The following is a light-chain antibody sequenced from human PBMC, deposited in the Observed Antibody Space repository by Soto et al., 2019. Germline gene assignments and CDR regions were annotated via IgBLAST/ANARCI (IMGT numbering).Light chain of an antibody. CDR3: QQHLSFPPT. V-gene: IGKV1-12*01. CDR2: TGS. J-gene: IGKJ1*01. CDR1: QAIDSW. Sequence: DIQMTQSPSSVSASVGDRVTITCRASQAIDSWLAWYQQKPGEAPKLLIFTGSLLHSGVPPRFSGSGSGTDFTLTISSLQPEDFATYYCQQHLSFPPTFGQGTKVDIK.